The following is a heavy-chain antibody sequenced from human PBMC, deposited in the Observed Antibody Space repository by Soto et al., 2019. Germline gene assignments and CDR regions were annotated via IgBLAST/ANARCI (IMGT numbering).Heavy chain of an antibody. CDR2: IYPGDSDT. D-gene: IGHD3-10*01. CDR3: ARTYYYGSGSYYHFDY. V-gene: IGHV5-51*01. J-gene: IGHJ4*02. Sequence: GESLKISCKGSGYSFTSYWIGWVRQMPGKGLEWMGIIYPGDSDTRYSPSFQGQVTISADKSISTAYLQWSSLKASDTAMYYCARTYYYGSGSYYHFDYWGQGTMVTVYS. CDR1: GYSFTSYW.